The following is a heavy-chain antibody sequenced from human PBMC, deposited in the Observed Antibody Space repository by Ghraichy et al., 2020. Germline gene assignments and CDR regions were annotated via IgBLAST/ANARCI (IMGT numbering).Heavy chain of an antibody. CDR2: IYYSGST. V-gene: IGHV4-39*01. Sequence: SETLSLTCTVSGGSISSSSYYWGWIRQPPGKGLEWIGSIYYSGSTYYNPSLKSRVTISVDTSKNQFSLKLSSVTAADTAVYYCASPHQGNWNYGYWGQGTLVTVSS. CDR3: ASPHQGNWNYGY. D-gene: IGHD1-7*01. J-gene: IGHJ4*02. CDR1: GGSISSSSYY.